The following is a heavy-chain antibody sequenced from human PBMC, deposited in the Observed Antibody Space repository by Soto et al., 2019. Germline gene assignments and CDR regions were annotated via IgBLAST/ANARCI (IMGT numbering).Heavy chain of an antibody. CDR2: LYYGRSA. CDR1: GDSISSYY. J-gene: IGHJ4*02. V-gene: IGHV4-59*01. Sequence: QVQLRESGPGLVKPSETLSLTCAVSGDSISSYYCMWIRQPPGKGLESIGYLYYGRSANYNPSLQSRVTVSVDTSTNQCSLTLSSMTAADTAVYYCALRSMAVVPEYWGQGTLVTVSS. CDR3: ALRSMAVVPEY. D-gene: IGHD3-22*01.